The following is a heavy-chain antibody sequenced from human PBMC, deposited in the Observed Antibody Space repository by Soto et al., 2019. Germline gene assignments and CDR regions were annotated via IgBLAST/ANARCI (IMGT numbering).Heavy chain of an antibody. V-gene: IGHV3-48*03. CDR2: ISGSGGTI. CDR1: GFTFNTYE. D-gene: IGHD4-17*01. Sequence: GGSLRLSCAASGFTFNTYEMHWVRQAPGKGLEWVSYISGSGGTIYYADPVKGRFTISRDIAEKSLCLRMNSRRAEHTAVQYCARDITVTTDVHWGLGTVITGS. CDR3: ARDITVTTDVH. J-gene: IGHJ4*02.